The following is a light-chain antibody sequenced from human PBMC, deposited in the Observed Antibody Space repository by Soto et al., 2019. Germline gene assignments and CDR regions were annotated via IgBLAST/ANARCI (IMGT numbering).Light chain of an antibody. CDR3: QQYVGLPPT. CDR1: QSVSSSH. CDR2: GAS. J-gene: IGKJ1*01. Sequence: EIVMTQSPATLSVSPGETATLSCGASQSVSSSHIAWYQQKPGQSPRLLIDGASSRASGIPDRFSGSGSGTDFTLTISRLEPEDFAVYYCQQYVGLPPTFGQGTKVDIK. V-gene: IGKV3-20*01.